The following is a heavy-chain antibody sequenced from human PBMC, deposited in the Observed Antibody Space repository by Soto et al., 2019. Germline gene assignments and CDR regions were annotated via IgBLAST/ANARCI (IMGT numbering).Heavy chain of an antibody. CDR1: GYTFTSYG. Sequence: ASVKVSCKASGYTFTSYGISWVRQAPGQGLEWMGWISAYNGNTNYAQKLQGRVTMTTDTSTSTAYMELRSLRSDDTAGYYCARAPGPHSGYDFDNNESEYFQHWGQGTLVTVSS. D-gene: IGHD5-12*01. CDR2: ISAYNGNT. CDR3: ARAPGPHSGYDFDNNESEYFQH. J-gene: IGHJ1*01. V-gene: IGHV1-18*01.